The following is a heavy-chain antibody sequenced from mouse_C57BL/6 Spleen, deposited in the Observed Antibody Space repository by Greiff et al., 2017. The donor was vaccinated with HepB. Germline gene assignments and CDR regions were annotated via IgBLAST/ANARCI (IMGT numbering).Heavy chain of an antibody. V-gene: IGHV1-69*01. CDR1: GYTFTSYW. J-gene: IGHJ2*01. D-gene: IGHD1-1*01. CDR3: ARHYYGSRPFDY. CDR2: IDPSDSYT. Sequence: QVQLQQPGAELVMPGASVKLSCKASGYTFTSYWMHWVKPRPDQGLEWIGEIDPSDSYTNYNQKFKGKSTLTVDKSSSTAYMQLSSLTSEDSAVYYCARHYYGSRPFDYWGQGTTLTVSS.